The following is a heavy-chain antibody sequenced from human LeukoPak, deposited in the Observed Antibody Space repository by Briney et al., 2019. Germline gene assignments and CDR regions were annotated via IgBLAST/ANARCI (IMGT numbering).Heavy chain of an antibody. D-gene: IGHD3-3*01. CDR1: GYSISSGYY. CDR3: ARLWSGYFDDDAFDI. CDR2: FSRSGST. V-gene: IGHV4-38-2*01. Sequence: SETLSLTCAVSGYSISSGYYWGWIRQPPGKGLEWIGSFSRSGSTYYNPSLKSRVTISVDTSKNQFSLKLSSVTAADTAVYYCARLWSGYFDDDAFDIWGQGTMVTVSS. J-gene: IGHJ3*02.